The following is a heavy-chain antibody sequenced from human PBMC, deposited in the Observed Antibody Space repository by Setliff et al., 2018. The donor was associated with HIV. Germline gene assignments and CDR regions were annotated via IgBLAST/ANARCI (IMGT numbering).Heavy chain of an antibody. V-gene: IGHV4-59*08. CDR2: IYYSGGT. CDR1: GGSISSYY. D-gene: IGHD6-19*01. J-gene: IGHJ3*01. Sequence: SETLSLTCTVSGGSISSYYWSWIRQPPGKGLEWIGYIYYSGGTNYNPSLKSRVTISVDTSKNQFSLKLSSVTAADTAVYYCARGWGHDGFDFWGQGTMVTVS. CDR3: ARGWGHDGFDF.